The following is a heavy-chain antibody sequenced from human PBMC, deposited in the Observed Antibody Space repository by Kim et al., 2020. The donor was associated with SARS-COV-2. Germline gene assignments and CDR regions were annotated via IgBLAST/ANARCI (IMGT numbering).Heavy chain of an antibody. CDR3: ARGLNYYDSSGLSAFDI. V-gene: IGHV1-18*01. Sequence: ASVKVSCKASGYTFTSYGISWVRQAPGQGLEWMGWISAYNGNTNYAQKLQGRVTMTTDTSTSTAYMELRSLRSDDTAVYYCARGLNYYDSSGLSAFDIWGQGTMVTVSS. CDR1: GYTFTSYG. CDR2: ISAYNGNT. J-gene: IGHJ3*02. D-gene: IGHD3-22*01.